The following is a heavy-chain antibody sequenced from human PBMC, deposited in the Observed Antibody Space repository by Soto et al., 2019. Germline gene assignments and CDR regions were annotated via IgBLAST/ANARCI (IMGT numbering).Heavy chain of an antibody. J-gene: IGHJ4*02. CDR3: AREVEARGGEYDY. V-gene: IGHV1-18*01. D-gene: IGHD3-16*01. CDR1: GNTFTTDG. CDR2: ISGYNGNR. Sequence: QVQLVQSGAEVKKPGASVKVSCKASGNTFTTDGISWMRQAPGQGLEWMGWISGYNGNRNYAQNLQGRVTVTTNTSTSTAYMELRNLRSDDTAVYYCAREVEARGGEYDYWGQGTLVIVSS.